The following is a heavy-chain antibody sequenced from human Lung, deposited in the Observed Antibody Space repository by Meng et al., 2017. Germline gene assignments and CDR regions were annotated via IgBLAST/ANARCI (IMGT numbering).Heavy chain of an antibody. CDR2: ISGYNGNT. CDR3: ARGRYCSTTSCTGWFDP. J-gene: IGHJ5*02. D-gene: IGHD2-2*01. CDR1: GYTFTSYG. Sequence: QVQLVQSGDEVKKPGASVKVSCKASGYTFTSYGISWVRQAPGQGLEWMGWISGYNGNTNYAQKFQGRVTMTTDTSTSTAYMELRSLRSDDTAVYYCARGRYCSTTSCTGWFDPWGQGTLVTVSS. V-gene: IGHV1-18*01.